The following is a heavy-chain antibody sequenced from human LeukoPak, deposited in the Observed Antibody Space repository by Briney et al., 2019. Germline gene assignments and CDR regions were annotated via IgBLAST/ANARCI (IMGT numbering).Heavy chain of an antibody. Sequence: ASVKVSCKASGYTFTSYYMHWVRQAPGQGLEWMGIINPSGGRTSYAQKFQGRVTLTRDMSTSTDYLELSSLRSEDTAVYYCARDNSVRDEAWWFNPRGQGTLVTVSS. CDR1: GYTFTSYY. D-gene: IGHD5-24*01. CDR2: INPSGGRT. V-gene: IGHV1-46*01. J-gene: IGHJ5*02. CDR3: ARDNSVRDEAWWFNP.